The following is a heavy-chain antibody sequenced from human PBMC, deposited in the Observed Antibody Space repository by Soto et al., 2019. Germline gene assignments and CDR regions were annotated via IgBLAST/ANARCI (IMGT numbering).Heavy chain of an antibody. D-gene: IGHD1-1*01. Sequence: GGSLRLSCAASGFTFSSYSMNWVRQAPGKGLEWVSYISSSSSTIYYADSVKGRFTISRDNAKNSLYLQMNSLRDEDTAVYYCARDGGGSYNWNDNWFDPWGQGTLVTVSS. CDR2: ISSSSSTI. J-gene: IGHJ5*02. V-gene: IGHV3-48*02. CDR1: GFTFSSYS. CDR3: ARDGGGSYNWNDNWFDP.